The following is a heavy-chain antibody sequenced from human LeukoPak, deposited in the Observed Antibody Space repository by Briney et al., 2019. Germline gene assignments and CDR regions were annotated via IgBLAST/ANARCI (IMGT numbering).Heavy chain of an antibody. D-gene: IGHD5-24*01. Sequence: ASVKVSCKASGYTFTGYYMHWVRQAPGQGLEWMGWINPNSGGTNYAQKFQGRVTMTRDTSISTAYMELSRLRSDDTAVYYCARDPRESPYYYHYMDVWGKGTTVTVSS. CDR3: ARDPRESPYYYHYMDV. J-gene: IGHJ6*03. CDR2: INPNSGGT. V-gene: IGHV1-2*02. CDR1: GYTFTGYY.